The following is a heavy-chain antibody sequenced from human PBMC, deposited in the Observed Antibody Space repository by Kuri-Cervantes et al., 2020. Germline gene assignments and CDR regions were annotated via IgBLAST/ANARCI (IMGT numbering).Heavy chain of an antibody. Sequence: SETLSLTCTVSGGSISSYFWSWIRQSPGKGLEWIGYTYYSGSTNYNPSLKSRVTISVDTSKNQFSLKLSSVTAADTAVYYCARRTRYYFDYWGQGTLVTVSS. CDR1: GGSISSYF. CDR3: ARRTRYYFDY. J-gene: IGHJ4*02. CDR2: TYYSGST. V-gene: IGHV4-59*01.